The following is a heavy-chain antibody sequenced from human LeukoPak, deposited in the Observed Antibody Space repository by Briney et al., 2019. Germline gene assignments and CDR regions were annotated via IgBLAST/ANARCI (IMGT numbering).Heavy chain of an antibody. CDR2: INAGNGNT. D-gene: IGHD3-22*01. CDR1: GYTFTSYA. Sequence: ASVKVSCKASGYTFTSYAMHWVRQAPGQRLEWMGWINAGNGNTKYSQKFQGRVTITRDTSASTAYMELSSLRSEDTAVYYCASYLLGYDSSGYYSYWGQGTLVTVSS. CDR3: ASYLLGYDSSGYYSY. J-gene: IGHJ4*02. V-gene: IGHV1-3*01.